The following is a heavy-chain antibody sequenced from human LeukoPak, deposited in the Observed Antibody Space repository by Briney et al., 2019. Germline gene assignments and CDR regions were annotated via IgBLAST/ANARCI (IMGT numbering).Heavy chain of an antibody. CDR3: AKGVTTVTTSWAFDI. CDR2: ISWNSGSI. Sequence: GGSLRLSCAASGFTFDDYAMHWVRQAPGKGLEWVSGISWNSGSIGYADSVKGRFTISRDNARNSLYLQMNSLRAEDMALYYCAKGVTTVTTSWAFDIWGQGTMVTVSS. D-gene: IGHD4-17*01. V-gene: IGHV3-9*03. J-gene: IGHJ3*02. CDR1: GFTFDDYA.